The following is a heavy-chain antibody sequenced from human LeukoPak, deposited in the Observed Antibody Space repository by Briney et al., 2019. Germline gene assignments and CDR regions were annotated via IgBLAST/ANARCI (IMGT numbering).Heavy chain of an antibody. CDR2: IYYSGNT. CDR3: ARQTGSGLFILP. Sequence: SETLSLTCTVSGVSISSSNSYWGWIRQPPGKGLEWIGSIYYSGNTYYSASLKSQVSISIDTSKNQFSLRLTSVTAADTAVYYCARQTGSGLFILPGGQGTLVTVSS. J-gene: IGHJ4*02. V-gene: IGHV4-39*01. CDR1: GVSISSSNSY. D-gene: IGHD3/OR15-3a*01.